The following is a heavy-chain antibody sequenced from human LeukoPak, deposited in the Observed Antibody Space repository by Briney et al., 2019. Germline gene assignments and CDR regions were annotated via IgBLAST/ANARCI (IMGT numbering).Heavy chain of an antibody. CDR1: GFTFSSYS. Sequence: GGSLRLSCAASGFTFSSYSMNWVRQAPGKGLEWVSSISSSSSYIYYADSVKGRFTISRDNAKNSLYLQMNGLRAEDTAVYYCARDPGLYCSGGSCYSTGTLIRGDYVYWGQGTLVTVSS. V-gene: IGHV3-21*01. CDR3: ARDPGLYCSGGSCYSTGTLIRGDYVY. D-gene: IGHD2-15*01. J-gene: IGHJ4*02. CDR2: ISSSSSYI.